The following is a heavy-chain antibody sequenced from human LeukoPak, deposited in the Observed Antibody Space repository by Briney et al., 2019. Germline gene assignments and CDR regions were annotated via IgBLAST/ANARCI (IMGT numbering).Heavy chain of an antibody. CDR3: TTSFSRRFLDAFDT. CDR2: IKSKTDGGTT. V-gene: IGHV3-15*01. CDR1: GFTFSNAW. J-gene: IGHJ3*02. Sequence: GGSLRLSCAASGFTFSNAWMSWVRQAPGKGLEWVGRIKSKTDGGTTDYAAPVKGRFTISRDDSKNTLYLQMNSLKTEDTAVYYCTTSFSRRFLDAFDTWGQGTMVTVSS. D-gene: IGHD2-21*01.